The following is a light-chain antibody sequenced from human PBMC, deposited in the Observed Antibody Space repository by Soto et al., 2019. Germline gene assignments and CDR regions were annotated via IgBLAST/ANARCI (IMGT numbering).Light chain of an antibody. J-gene: IGKJ1*01. CDR2: DAS. CDR1: QSISSW. V-gene: IGKV1-5*01. CDR3: QQYGSSPWT. Sequence: DIPITQSPSTLSSSVGNKVTIPFRASQSISSWLAWYQQKPGKAPKLLIYDASSLESGVPSRFSGSGSGTDFTLTISRLEPEDFAVYYCQQYGSSPWTFGQGTKVDIK.